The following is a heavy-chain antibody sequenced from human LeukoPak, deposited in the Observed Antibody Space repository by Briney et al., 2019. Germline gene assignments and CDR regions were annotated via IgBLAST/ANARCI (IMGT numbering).Heavy chain of an antibody. D-gene: IGHD2-8*01. Sequence: PGGSLRLPCAASGFTFSSYSMNWVRQAPGKGLEWVSSISSSSSYIYYADSVKGRFTISRDNAKNSLYLQMNSLRAEDTAVYYCVREVYCTNGVCYSSWGQGTLVTVSS. V-gene: IGHV3-21*01. CDR2: ISSSSSYI. CDR3: VREVYCTNGVCYSS. CDR1: GFTFSSYS. J-gene: IGHJ5*02.